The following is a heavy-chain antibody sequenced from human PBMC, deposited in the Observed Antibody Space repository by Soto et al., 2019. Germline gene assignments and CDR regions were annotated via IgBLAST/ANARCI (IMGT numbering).Heavy chain of an antibody. CDR3: ARDTVVDITTVGYFDY. CDR1: GYTFTSYG. Sequence: GSVKVSCKASGYTFTSYGISWVRQAPGQGLEWMGWISAYNGNTNYAQKLQGRVTMTTDTSTSTAYMELRSLRSDDTAVYYCARDTVVDITTVGYFDYWGQGTLVTVSS. V-gene: IGHV1-18*01. J-gene: IGHJ4*02. D-gene: IGHD3-22*01. CDR2: ISAYNGNT.